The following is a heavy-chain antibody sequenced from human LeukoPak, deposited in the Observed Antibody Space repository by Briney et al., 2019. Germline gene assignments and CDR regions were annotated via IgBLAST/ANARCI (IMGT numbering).Heavy chain of an antibody. J-gene: IGHJ4*02. D-gene: IGHD3-22*01. V-gene: IGHV6-1*01. CDR3: ARGRPPFDSSGYSPLYYFDY. Sequence: SQTLSLTCAISGDSVSSNSAAWNWIRQSPSRGLEWLGRTYYRSKWYNDYTVSVKSRITINPDTSKNQFSLQLNFVTPEDTAVYYCARGRPPFDSSGYSPLYYFDYWGQGTLVTVSS. CDR1: GDSVSSNSAA. CDR2: TYYRSKWYN.